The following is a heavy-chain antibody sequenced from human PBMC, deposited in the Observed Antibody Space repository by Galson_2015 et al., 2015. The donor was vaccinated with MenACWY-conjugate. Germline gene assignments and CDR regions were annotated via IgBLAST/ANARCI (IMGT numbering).Heavy chain of an antibody. D-gene: IGHD2-21*01. CDR2: TYYRSQWHY. CDR1: GDSVSSNSAA. Sequence: CAISGDSVSSNSAAWNWIRQSPSRGFEWLGRTYYRSQWHYDYAVSVKGRVTINPDTSKNEISLQLHSVTPEDTAVYYCAREGSSRYHSDCFCCASWGQGTLVTVSS. J-gene: IGHJ5*02. CDR3: AREGSSRYHSDCFCCAS. V-gene: IGHV6-1*01.